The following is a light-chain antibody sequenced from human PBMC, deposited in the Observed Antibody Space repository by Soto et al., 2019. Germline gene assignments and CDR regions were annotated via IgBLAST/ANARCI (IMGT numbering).Light chain of an antibody. CDR2: GAS. CDR3: QQSYSTLTWT. CDR1: RTINTY. V-gene: IGKV1-39*01. Sequence: DVRMTQSPSSLSASVGDTITITCRASRTINTYLNWFQQKPGEPPRLLIYGASTLHDGVPSRFSGSGSGADFTLTISGLQPEDFATYYCQQSYSTLTWTFGQGTKVDI. J-gene: IGKJ1*01.